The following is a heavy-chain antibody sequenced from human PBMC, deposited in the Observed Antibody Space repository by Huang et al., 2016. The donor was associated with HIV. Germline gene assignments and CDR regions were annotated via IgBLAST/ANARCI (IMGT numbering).Heavy chain of an antibody. Sequence: VQLVESGGGLVQPGGSLGLSCAASGFIFSGYWVHWVRQAPGKGVLWVSRINSDGSSTSYADSVKGRFAISRDNAKNTLYLQMNSLRAEDTAVYYCARDPRIQSWLNFFDYWGQGTLVSVSS. V-gene: IGHV3-74*01. CDR3: ARDPRIQSWLNFFDY. D-gene: IGHD3-22*01. CDR1: GFIFSGYW. CDR2: INSDGSST. J-gene: IGHJ4*02.